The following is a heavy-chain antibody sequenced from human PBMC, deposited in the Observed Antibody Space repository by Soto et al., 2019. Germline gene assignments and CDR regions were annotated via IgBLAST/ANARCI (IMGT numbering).Heavy chain of an antibody. CDR2: ISGICSTI. Sequence: PVVSRRISCAASGFTFNRYNMNWVRQAPGKGLEWISYISGICSTIYYADSVKGRFTISRDNAKSSLYLQMDSLRDEDTAVFYCVRDPTVTMFFDYWGRGTQVTVSS. V-gene: IGHV3-48*02. J-gene: IGHJ4*02. CDR1: GFTFNRYN. CDR3: VRDPTVTMFFDY. D-gene: IGHD4-4*01.